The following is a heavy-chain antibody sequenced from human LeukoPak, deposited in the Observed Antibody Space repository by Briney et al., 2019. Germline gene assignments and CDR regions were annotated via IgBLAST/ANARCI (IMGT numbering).Heavy chain of an antibody. Sequence: PSETLSLTCTVSGGSISSYYWSWIRQPPGKGLEWIGYIYYSGSTNYNSSFKSRVTISVDTSKNQFSLKLSSVTAADTAVYYCARGVGATISYYHYYIDVWGKGTTVTVSS. D-gene: IGHD1-26*01. J-gene: IGHJ6*03. CDR3: ARGVGATISYYHYYIDV. CDR2: IYYSGST. V-gene: IGHV4-59*01. CDR1: GGSISSYY.